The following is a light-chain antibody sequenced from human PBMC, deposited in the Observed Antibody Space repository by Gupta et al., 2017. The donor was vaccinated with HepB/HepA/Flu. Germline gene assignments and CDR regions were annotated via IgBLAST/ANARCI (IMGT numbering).Light chain of an antibody. J-gene: IGKJ3*01. CDR2: AAS. CDR1: QNIITH. Sequence: DIQMTQSPSSLSTSVGNRVTITCRASQNIITHLNWYQQKPGKAPKLLIYAASSLQTGVPSRFSGSGSGTDFTLTISSLQPEDFATYYCQQSYTLPSTFHPGSKMDIK. V-gene: IGKV1-39*01. CDR3: QQSYTLPST.